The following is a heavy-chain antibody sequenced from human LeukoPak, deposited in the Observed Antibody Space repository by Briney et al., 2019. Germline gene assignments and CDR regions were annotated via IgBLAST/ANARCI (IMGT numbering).Heavy chain of an antibody. CDR2: INPGDSDT. Sequence: GESLKISCKGSGYSFTSYWIGWVRQMPGKGLEWMGIINPGDSDTRYSPSFQGQVTISADKSISTAYLQWSSLKASDTAMYYCARGRIAAAGRGGYFDYWGQGTLVTVSS. J-gene: IGHJ4*02. D-gene: IGHD6-13*01. V-gene: IGHV5-51*01. CDR1: GYSFTSYW. CDR3: ARGRIAAAGRGGYFDY.